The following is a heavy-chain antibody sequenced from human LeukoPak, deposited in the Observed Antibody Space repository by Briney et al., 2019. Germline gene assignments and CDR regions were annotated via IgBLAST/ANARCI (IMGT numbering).Heavy chain of an antibody. Sequence: SETLSLTCAVYGGSFSGYYWSWIRQPPGKGLEWIGEINHSGSTNYNPSLLSRVTISVDTSKNQFSLKLSSVTAADTAVYYCAGYSYGYVDYWGQGTLVTVSS. CDR2: INHSGST. J-gene: IGHJ4*02. D-gene: IGHD5-18*01. CDR3: AGYSYGYVDY. CDR1: GGSFSGYY. V-gene: IGHV4-34*01.